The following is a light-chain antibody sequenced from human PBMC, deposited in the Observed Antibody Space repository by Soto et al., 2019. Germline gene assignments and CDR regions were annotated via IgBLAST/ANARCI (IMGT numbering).Light chain of an antibody. J-gene: IGLJ1*01. CDR3: QSYDTSLSAYV. Sequence: QSVLTQPPSVSGAPGQGVTISCTGSDSNIGAPYDVHWYQQLPGTAPRLLIYGNTNRPSGVPDRFSGSKSGTSASLAITGLQAEDEADYYCQSYDTSLSAYVFGTGTKVTVL. CDR2: GNT. CDR1: DSNIGAPYD. V-gene: IGLV1-40*01.